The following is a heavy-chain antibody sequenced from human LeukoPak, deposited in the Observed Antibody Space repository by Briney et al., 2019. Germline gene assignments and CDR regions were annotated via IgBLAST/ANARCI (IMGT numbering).Heavy chain of an antibody. Sequence: GGSLRLSCAASGFTFSSYAMSWVRQAPGKGLEWVSSISGSGGSTYYADSVKGRLTISRGNSKNTLYLQMNSLRAEDTAVYYCAKGSEYNYGPYSFDCWGQGTLVTVSS. CDR3: AKGSEYNYGPYSFDC. D-gene: IGHD5-24*01. CDR2: ISGSGGST. CDR1: GFTFSSYA. V-gene: IGHV3-23*01. J-gene: IGHJ4*02.